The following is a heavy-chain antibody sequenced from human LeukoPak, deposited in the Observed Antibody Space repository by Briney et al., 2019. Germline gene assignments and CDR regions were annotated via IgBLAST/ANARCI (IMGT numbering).Heavy chain of an antibody. D-gene: IGHD6-19*01. CDR3: ARDLAGYDY. CDR1: GGSVSSGSXY. Sequence: SETLSLTCTVSGGSVSSGSXYXXWIRQPPGKXXEWIGYIYYSGSTNYNPSLXXRVTXSVDTSKNQFSLKLSSVTAADTAVYYCARDLAGYDYWGQGTLVTVSS. V-gene: IGHV4-61*01. CDR2: IYYSGST. J-gene: IGHJ4*02.